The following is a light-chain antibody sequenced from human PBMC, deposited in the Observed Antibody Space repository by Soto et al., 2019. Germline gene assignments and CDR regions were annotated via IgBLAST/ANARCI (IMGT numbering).Light chain of an antibody. J-gene: IGLJ1*01. V-gene: IGLV1-47*01. Sequence: QSVLTQPPSASGTPGQRVTISCSGSTPNIGTNYVYWYQQLPGTAPKLLIYRNDQRPSGVPDRFSGSKSGTPASLAISGLRSEDEADYFCAAWDDSLSGFHVFGTGTKVTVL. CDR1: TPNIGTNY. CDR2: RND. CDR3: AAWDDSLSGFHV.